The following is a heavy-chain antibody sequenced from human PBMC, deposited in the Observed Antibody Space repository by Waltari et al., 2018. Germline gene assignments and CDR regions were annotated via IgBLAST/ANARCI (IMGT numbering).Heavy chain of an antibody. Sequence: EVQLVESGGGLVQPGRSLRLSCTASGFTFGDYAMSWVRQAPGTGLEWVGFIRSKAYGGTTEYAASVKGRFTISRDDSKSIAYLQMNSLKTEDTAVYYCTRVTVIPLYYYGMDVWGQGTTVTVSS. CDR1: GFTFGDYA. CDR3: TRVTVIPLYYYGMDV. CDR2: IRSKAYGGTT. J-gene: IGHJ6*02. V-gene: IGHV3-49*04. D-gene: IGHD4-17*01.